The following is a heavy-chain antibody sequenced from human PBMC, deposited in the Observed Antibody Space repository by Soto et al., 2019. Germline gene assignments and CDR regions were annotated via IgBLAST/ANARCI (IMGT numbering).Heavy chain of an antibody. CDR3: AREEDIVVVVAATPYYYGMDV. J-gene: IGHJ6*02. V-gene: IGHV1-69*13. D-gene: IGHD2-15*01. Sequence: SVKVSCKASGGTFSSYAISWVRQAPGQGLEWMGGIIPIFGTANYAQKFQGRVTITADESTSTAYMELSSLRSEDTAVYYCAREEDIVVVVAATPYYYGMDVWGQGTTVTV. CDR2: IIPIFGTA. CDR1: GGTFSSYA.